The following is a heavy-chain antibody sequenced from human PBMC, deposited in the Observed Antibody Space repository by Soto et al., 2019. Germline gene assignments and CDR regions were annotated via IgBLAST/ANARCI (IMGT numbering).Heavy chain of an antibody. J-gene: IGHJ4*02. V-gene: IGHV4-34*01. Sequence: QVQLQQWGAGLLKPSETLSLTCAVYGGSFSGYYWSWIRQPPGKGLEWIGEINHSGSTNYNPSLNSRVTISVDTSKNQFSLKLSSVTAADTAVYYCARGYCSSTSCHEYYFDYWGQGTLVTVSS. CDR1: GGSFSGYY. CDR2: INHSGST. D-gene: IGHD2-2*01. CDR3: ARGYCSSTSCHEYYFDY.